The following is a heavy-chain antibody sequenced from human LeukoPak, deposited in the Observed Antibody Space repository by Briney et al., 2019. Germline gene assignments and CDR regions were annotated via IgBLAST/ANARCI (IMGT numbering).Heavy chain of an antibody. Sequence: GGSLTLFCAASGYTFRRYDMRCVRHARGKGLEWLSDISASGGNTYYADSVKGRFTISRDNSRNTLYVQLNSLRVEDTAVYYCANFERTVAGPYNWFDPWGQGTLVTVST. CDR1: GYTFRRYD. D-gene: IGHD6-19*01. J-gene: IGHJ5*02. CDR3: ANFERTVAGPYNWFDP. CDR2: ISASGGNT. V-gene: IGHV3-23*01.